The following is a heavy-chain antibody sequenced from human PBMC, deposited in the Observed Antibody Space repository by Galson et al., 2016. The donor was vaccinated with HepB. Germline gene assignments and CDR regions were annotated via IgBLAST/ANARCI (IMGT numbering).Heavy chain of an antibody. CDR2: ISYDGSDK. Sequence: SLRLSCAASGFTFSNYGMHWVRQAPGKGLEWVAVISYDGSDKFYADSVKGRFTISRDNSKNTLYLRSNSLRAADTAVYYCARDAVTRWSFVRAPEYWGQGTLVTVSS. J-gene: IGHJ4*02. CDR1: GFTFSNYG. CDR3: ARDAVTRWSFVRAPEY. V-gene: IGHV3-30*04. D-gene: IGHD4-23*01.